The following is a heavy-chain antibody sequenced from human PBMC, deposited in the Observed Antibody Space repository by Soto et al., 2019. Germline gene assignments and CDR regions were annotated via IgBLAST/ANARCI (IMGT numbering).Heavy chain of an antibody. J-gene: IGHJ4*02. CDR1: GGSFSGYY. V-gene: IGHV4-34*01. CDR3: ARAGGYSYGPDY. Sequence: QVQLQQWGAGLFKPSETLSLTCAVYGGSFSGYYWSWIRQPPGKGLEWIGEINHSGSTNYNPSLKSRVPISVDTSKNQFSLKLSSVTAADTAVYYCARAGGYSYGPDYWGQGNLVTVSS. CDR2: INHSGST. D-gene: IGHD5-18*01.